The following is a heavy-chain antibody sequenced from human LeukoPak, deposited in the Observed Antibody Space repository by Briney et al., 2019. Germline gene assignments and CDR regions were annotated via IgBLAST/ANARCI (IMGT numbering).Heavy chain of an antibody. CDR2: ISAYSGNT. Sequence: ASVKVSCKASGYTFTSYGISWVRQAPGQGLEWMGWISAYSGNTSYAQRFQGRVTMSTEASTNTAYMELTSLRSDDTAIYFCARGSSSQYFRFWGQGTLVTVSS. V-gene: IGHV1-18*01. CDR3: ARGSSSQYFRF. CDR1: GYTFTSYG. J-gene: IGHJ1*01. D-gene: IGHD3-10*01.